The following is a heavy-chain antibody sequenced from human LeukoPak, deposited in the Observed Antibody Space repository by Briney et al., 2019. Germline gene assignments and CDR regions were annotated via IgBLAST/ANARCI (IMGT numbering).Heavy chain of an antibody. J-gene: IGHJ5*02. D-gene: IGHD2-15*01. CDR2: INHSGST. CDR3: ARSRDSALDP. CDR1: GGSFSGYY. Sequence: SETLSLTCAVYGGSFSGYYWSWIRQPPGKGLEWIGEINHSGSTNYNPSLKSRVTISVDTSKNQFSLKLSSVTAADTAVYYCARSRDSALDPWGQGTLATVSS. V-gene: IGHV4-34*01.